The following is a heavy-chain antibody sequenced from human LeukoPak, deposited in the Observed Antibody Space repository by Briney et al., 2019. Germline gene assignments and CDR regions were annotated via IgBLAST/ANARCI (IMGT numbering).Heavy chain of an antibody. CDR1: GDSIGSYY. Sequence: SQTLSLTCTVSGDSIGSYYWSWIRQPPGKGLEWIGYIYYSGSTNYNPSLKSRVTISVDTSKNQFSLKLSSVTAADTAVYYCARHWNGYNTYFFDSWGQGTLVTVSS. D-gene: IGHD5-24*01. CDR2: IYYSGST. J-gene: IGHJ4*02. CDR3: ARHWNGYNTYFFDS. V-gene: IGHV4-59*08.